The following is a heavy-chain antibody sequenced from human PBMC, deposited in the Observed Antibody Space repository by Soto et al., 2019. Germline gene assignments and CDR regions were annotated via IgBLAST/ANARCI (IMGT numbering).Heavy chain of an antibody. J-gene: IGHJ3*02. CDR1: GFTFSRYA. CDR3: GSQGYSGYGLALHS. CDR2: ISDSGNST. V-gene: IGHV3-23*01. Sequence: RWSLRLSCAASGFTFSRYAMSWVRQAPGKGLEWVSTISDSGNSTYSADSVKGRFTISRDNSKSTLYLQMNSLRAEDTGVYYCGSQGYSGYGLALHSWGQGTM. D-gene: IGHD5-12*01.